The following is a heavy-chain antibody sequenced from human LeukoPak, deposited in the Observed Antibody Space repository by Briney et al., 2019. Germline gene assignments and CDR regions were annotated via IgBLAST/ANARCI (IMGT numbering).Heavy chain of an antibody. CDR1: GFTFSSYS. CDR3: ARDKWFGELYWTRAYYFDY. CDR2: ISSSSSYI. Sequence: PGGSLRLSCAASGFTFSSYSMNWVRQAPGKGLEWVSSISSSSSYIYYADSVKGRFTISRDNAKNSLYLQMNSLRAEDTAVYYCARDKWFGELYWTRAYYFDYWGQGTLVTVSS. V-gene: IGHV3-21*01. J-gene: IGHJ4*02. D-gene: IGHD3-10*01.